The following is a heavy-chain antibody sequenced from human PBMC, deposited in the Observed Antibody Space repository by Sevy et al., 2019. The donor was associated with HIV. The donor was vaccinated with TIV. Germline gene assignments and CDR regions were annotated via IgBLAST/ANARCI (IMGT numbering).Heavy chain of an antibody. CDR3: ARPRANYVDHYFFYAMDV. Sequence: GGSLRLSCGASGFALSNYYAMHWVRQAPGKGLEWVALISYDGSDKYYADSVKGRFTISRDNFKNTLYLQMNSLTTEDTAVYYCARPRANYVDHYFFYAMDVWGQGTTVTVSS. CDR2: ISYDGSDK. CDR1: GFALSNYYA. D-gene: IGHD4-17*01. J-gene: IGHJ6*02. V-gene: IGHV3-30-3*01.